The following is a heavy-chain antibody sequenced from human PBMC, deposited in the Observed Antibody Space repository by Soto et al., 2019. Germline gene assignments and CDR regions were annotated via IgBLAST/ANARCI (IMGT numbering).Heavy chain of an antibody. D-gene: IGHD7-27*01. J-gene: IGHJ6*02. CDR2: IIPIFGTA. V-gene: IGHV1-69*01. CDR3: ARGLTGEGNYYYDSGMDV. CDR1: GGTFSSYA. Sequence: QVQLVQSGAEVKKPGSSVKVSCKASGGTFSSYAISWVRQAPGQGLEWMGGIIPIFGTANYAQKFQGRVTITADESTSTAYMELSSLRSEDTAVYYCARGLTGEGNYYYDSGMDVWGQGTTVTVSS.